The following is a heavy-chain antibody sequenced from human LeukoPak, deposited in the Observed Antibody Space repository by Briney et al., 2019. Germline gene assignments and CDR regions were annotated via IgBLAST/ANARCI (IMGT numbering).Heavy chain of an antibody. CDR2: ISRNGLTT. Sequence: GGSLRLSCAASGFIFSRYAIHWVRQAPGKGLEYVSAISRNGLTTYYADSVKGRFTISRDNSKNTVYLQMDGLRAEDMAVYYCARAKYYDFWSGYPPSPSFDYWGQGTLVTVSS. CDR1: GFIFSRYA. J-gene: IGHJ4*02. D-gene: IGHD3-3*01. CDR3: ARAKYYDFWSGYPPSPSFDY. V-gene: IGHV3-64*02.